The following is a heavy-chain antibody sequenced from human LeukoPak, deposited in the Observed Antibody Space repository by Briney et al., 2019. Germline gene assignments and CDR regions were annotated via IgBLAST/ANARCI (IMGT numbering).Heavy chain of an antibody. J-gene: IGHJ4*02. CDR3: ATDLDCSSTSCYNDY. V-gene: IGHV1-18*01. Sequence: ASVKVSCKASGYTFTSYGISWVRQAPGQGLEWMGWISAYNGNTNYAQKLQGRVTMTTDTSTSTAYMELRSLRSEDTAVYYCATDLDCSSTSCYNDYWGQGTLVTVSS. D-gene: IGHD2-2*02. CDR2: ISAYNGNT. CDR1: GYTFTSYG.